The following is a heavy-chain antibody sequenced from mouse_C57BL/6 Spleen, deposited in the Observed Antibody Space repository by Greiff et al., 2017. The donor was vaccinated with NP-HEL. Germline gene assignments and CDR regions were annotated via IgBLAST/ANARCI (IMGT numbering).Heavy chain of an antibody. Sequence: QVQLQQPGAELVRPGSSVKLSCKASGYTFTSYWMDWVKQRPGQGLEWIGNIYPSDSETHYNQKFKDKATLTVDKSSSTAYMQLSSLTSEDSAVYYCARKLLPLYFDYWGQGTTLTVSS. J-gene: IGHJ2*01. V-gene: IGHV1-61*01. CDR2: IYPSDSET. D-gene: IGHD1-1*01. CDR1: GYTFTSYW. CDR3: ARKLLPLYFDY.